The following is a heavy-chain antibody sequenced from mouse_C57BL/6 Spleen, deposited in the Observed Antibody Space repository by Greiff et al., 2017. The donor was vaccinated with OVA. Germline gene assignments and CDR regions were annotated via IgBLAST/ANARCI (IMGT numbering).Heavy chain of an antibody. CDR3: ARGPLYGSSPYYYAMDY. J-gene: IGHJ4*01. V-gene: IGHV1-80*01. D-gene: IGHD1-1*01. CDR2: IYPGDGDT. CDR1: GYAFSSYW. Sequence: VQLQESGAELVKPGASVKISCKASGYAFSSYWMNWVKQRPGKGLEWIGQIYPGDGDTNYNGKFKGKATLTADKSSSTAYMQLSSLTSEDSAVYFCARGPLYGSSPYYYAMDYWGQGTSVTVSS.